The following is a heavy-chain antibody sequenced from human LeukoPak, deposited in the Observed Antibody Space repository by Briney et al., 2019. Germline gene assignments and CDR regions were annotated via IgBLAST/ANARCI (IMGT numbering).Heavy chain of an antibody. J-gene: IGHJ3*02. CDR2: IFYSGST. CDR1: GGSISSFS. Sequence: PSETLSLTCTVSGGSISSFSWNWIRQPPGEGLEWIGSIFYSGSTNYNPSLRSRVTISVDTSKNQFSLKLTSVTAADTAVYYCARDQSVRLLQTSSTYFKHVFAIWGQGSMVTVSS. V-gene: IGHV4-59*01. CDR3: ARDQSVRLLQTSSTYFKHVFAI. D-gene: IGHD6-13*01.